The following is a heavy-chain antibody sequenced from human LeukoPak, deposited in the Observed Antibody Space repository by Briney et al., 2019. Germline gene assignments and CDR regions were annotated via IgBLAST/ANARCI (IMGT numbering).Heavy chain of an antibody. CDR3: ARDRGDYYDSSGYSDY. Sequence: GGSLRLSCAASGFTLSSYSMNWVRQAPGKGLEWVSSISSSSSYIYYADSVKGRFTISRDNAKNSLYLQMNSLRAEDTAVYYCARDRGDYYDSSGYSDYWGQGTLVTVSS. CDR2: ISSSSSYI. J-gene: IGHJ4*02. V-gene: IGHV3-21*01. D-gene: IGHD3-22*01. CDR1: GFTLSSYS.